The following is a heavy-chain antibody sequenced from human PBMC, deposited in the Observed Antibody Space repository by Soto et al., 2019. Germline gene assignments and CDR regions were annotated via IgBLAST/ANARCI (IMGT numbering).Heavy chain of an antibody. Sequence: GGSLRLSCAASGLTFSSYGMHWVRQAPGKGLEWVAVIWYDGSNKYYADSVKGRFTISRDNSKNTLYLQMNSLRAEDTAVYYCASDSSRSDAFDIWGQGTMVTVSS. CDR2: IWYDGSNK. CDR3: ASDSSRSDAFDI. J-gene: IGHJ3*02. D-gene: IGHD6-13*01. CDR1: GLTFSSYG. V-gene: IGHV3-33*01.